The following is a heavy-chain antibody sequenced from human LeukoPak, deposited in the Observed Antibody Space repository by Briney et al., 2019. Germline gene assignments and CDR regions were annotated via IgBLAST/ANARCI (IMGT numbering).Heavy chain of an antibody. CDR3: AKAKLGFDSSGYYTSDYFEN. V-gene: IGHV3-48*03. CDR2: ISSSGNTR. Sequence: QPGGSLRLSCAASGMMFSSYEMNWVRQAPGKGLEWLSYISSSGNTRHYADAVKGRFTISRDNAKKSVHLEMNSLRAGDTAIYYCAKAKLGFDSSGYYTSDYFENWGQGTLVTVSS. CDR1: GMMFSSYE. D-gene: IGHD3-22*01. J-gene: IGHJ4*02.